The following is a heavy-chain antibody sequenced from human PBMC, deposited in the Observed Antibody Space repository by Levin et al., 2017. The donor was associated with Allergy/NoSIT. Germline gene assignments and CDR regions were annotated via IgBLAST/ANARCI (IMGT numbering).Heavy chain of an antibody. CDR2: IKEDGSEK. Sequence: GGSLRLSCAASGFIFSREWMSWVRQAPGQGLEWVANIKEDGSEKYYVDSVRGRFTISRDNARNSLYLQLNSLRAEDTAVYFCARVTYDGSGDWWFDPWGQGTQVTVSS. V-gene: IGHV3-7*01. CDR3: ARVTYDGSGDWWFDP. J-gene: IGHJ5*02. D-gene: IGHD3-22*01. CDR1: GFIFSREW.